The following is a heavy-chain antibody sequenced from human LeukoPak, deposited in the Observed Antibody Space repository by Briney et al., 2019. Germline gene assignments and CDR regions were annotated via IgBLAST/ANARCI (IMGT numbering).Heavy chain of an antibody. V-gene: IGHV3-30*18. J-gene: IGHJ4*02. CDR2: ISYDGSNK. CDR3: AKESSWSFGY. CDR1: GFTFSSYG. D-gene: IGHD6-13*01. Sequence: GGSLRLSCAASGFTFSSYGMHWVRQAPGKGLEWVAVISYDGSNKYYADSVKGRFTISRDNSKNTLYLQMNSLRAEDTAVYYCAKESSWSFGYWGQGTLVTVSS.